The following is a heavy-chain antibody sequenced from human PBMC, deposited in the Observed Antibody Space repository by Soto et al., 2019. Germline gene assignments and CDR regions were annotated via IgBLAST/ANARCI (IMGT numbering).Heavy chain of an antibody. V-gene: IGHV3-53*01. J-gene: IGHJ3*02. CDR3: ARDRSDSSRADSFDI. D-gene: IGHD6-25*01. CDR2: IYRGIAT. Sequence: GGSLRLSCAVSGFSVSNTYMSWVRQAPGKGLEWVSVIYRGIATHYADSVKGRFTISRDNSKNTVYLQMNSLRAEDTAEYYCARDRSDSSRADSFDIWGQGTMVTVSS. CDR1: GFSVSNTY.